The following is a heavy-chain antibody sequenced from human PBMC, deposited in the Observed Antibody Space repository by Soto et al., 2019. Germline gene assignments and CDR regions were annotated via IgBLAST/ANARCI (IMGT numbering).Heavy chain of an antibody. CDR1: GGSISSGDYY. CDR3: ARVGYGGPLDV. D-gene: IGHD4-17*01. J-gene: IGHJ6*02. Sequence: QVQLQESGPGLVKPSQTLSLTCTVSGGSISSGDYYWSWNRQPPGKGLEWIGYIYYTGSTYYNPSLKVRVTTSVDTSKNQFSLKLSSVTAADTAVYYCARVGYGGPLDVWGQGTTVTVSS. V-gene: IGHV4-30-4*01. CDR2: IYYTGST.